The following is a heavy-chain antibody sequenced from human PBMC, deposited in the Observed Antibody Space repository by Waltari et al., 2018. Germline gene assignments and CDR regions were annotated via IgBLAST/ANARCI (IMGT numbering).Heavy chain of an antibody. Sequence: EVQLVESGGVVVQPGGSLRLCCAASGFTFDDYTMQWVRQAPGKGLEWVSLISWDGGSTYYADSVKGRFTISRDNSKNSLYLQMNSLRTEDTALYYCAKDMGPSRYDSSGYFDYWGQGTLVTVSS. D-gene: IGHD3-22*01. CDR3: AKDMGPSRYDSSGYFDY. CDR1: GFTFDDYT. CDR2: ISWDGGST. J-gene: IGHJ4*02. V-gene: IGHV3-43*01.